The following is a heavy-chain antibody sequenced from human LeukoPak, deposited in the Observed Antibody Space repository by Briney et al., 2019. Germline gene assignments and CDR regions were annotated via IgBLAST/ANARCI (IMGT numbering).Heavy chain of an antibody. CDR2: INHSGST. D-gene: IGHD1-1*01. V-gene: IGHV4-34*01. J-gene: IGHJ4*02. CDR3: ARVRLTASIDY. Sequence: SETLSLTCTVSGGSISSYYWSWIRQPPGKGLEWIGEINHSGSTNYNPSLKSRVTISVDTSKNQFSLKLSSVTAADTAVYYCARVRLTASIDYWGQGTLVTVSS. CDR1: GGSISSYY.